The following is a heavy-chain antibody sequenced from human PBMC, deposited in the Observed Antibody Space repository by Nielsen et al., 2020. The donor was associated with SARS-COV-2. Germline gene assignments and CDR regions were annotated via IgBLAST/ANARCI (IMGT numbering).Heavy chain of an antibody. CDR1: GGSISSSNW. V-gene: IGHV4-4*02. CDR3: ARERGYCSGRGCYSARNYYYYMDV. CDR2: IYHSGST. D-gene: IGHD2-15*01. Sequence: SETLSLTCAVSGGSISSSNWWSWVRQPPGKGLEWIGEIYHSGSTNYNPSLKSRVTISVDTSKNQFSLRLSSVTAADTAVYYCARERGYCSGRGCYSARNYYYYMDVWGKGTTVTVSS. J-gene: IGHJ6*03.